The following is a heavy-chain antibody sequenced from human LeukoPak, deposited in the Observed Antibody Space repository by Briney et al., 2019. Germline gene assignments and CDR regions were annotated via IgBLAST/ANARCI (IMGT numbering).Heavy chain of an antibody. CDR2: IYYSGST. CDR3: ARNRVVAAPNFDY. Sequence: SETLSLTCTVSGGSISSYYWTWIRQPPGKELEWLGYIYYSGSTNYNPSLKSRVTISLDTSKNQFSLRLTSVTAADTAVYYCARNRVVAAPNFDYWGQGTLVTVFS. J-gene: IGHJ4*02. V-gene: IGHV4-59*01. CDR1: GGSISSYY. D-gene: IGHD6-6*01.